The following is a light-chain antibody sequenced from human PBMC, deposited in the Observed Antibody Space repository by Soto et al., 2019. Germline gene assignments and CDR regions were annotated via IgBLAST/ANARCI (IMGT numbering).Light chain of an antibody. CDR1: QSISNW. V-gene: IGKV1-5*01. CDR2: DAS. J-gene: IGKJ1*01. Sequence: DIQMTQSPSTLSASVGDRVTITCRAGQSISNWLVWYQQKPGKAPKVLIHDASSLKNGVPSRFSGSGYGREFTLTISSLQPDDFATYNCQQSNSEFGQGTKVESK. CDR3: QQSNSE.